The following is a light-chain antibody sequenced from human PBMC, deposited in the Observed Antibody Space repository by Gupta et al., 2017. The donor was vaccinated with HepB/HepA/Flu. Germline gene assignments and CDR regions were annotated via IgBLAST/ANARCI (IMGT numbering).Light chain of an antibody. CDR1: QAIGEW. CDR3: QQYESCPLT. V-gene: IGKV1-5*03. Sequence: DIQMSQSPSTLSASVGDRVTITCRASQAIGEWLAWYQQKPGKDPKLLIYKASTLQGGVPWRFSGSGSGTEFTLTISSLQPDDFATYYCQQYESCPLTFGGGTKVELK. J-gene: IGKJ4*01. CDR2: KAS.